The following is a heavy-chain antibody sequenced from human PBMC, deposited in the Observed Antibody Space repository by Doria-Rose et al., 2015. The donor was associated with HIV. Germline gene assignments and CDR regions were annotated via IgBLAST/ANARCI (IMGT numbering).Heavy chain of an antibody. D-gene: IGHD6-13*01. Sequence: QVTLKESGPVLVKPTETLTLTCTVSGVSLSSPGMGVSWIRQPPGKALAWLANILSDDERSYKTSLKSRLTISRGTSKSQVVLTMTDMDPVDTATYYCARIKSSRWYHKYYFDFWGQGTLVIVSA. J-gene: IGHJ4*02. V-gene: IGHV2-26*01. CDR3: ARIKSSRWYHKYYFDF. CDR1: GVSLSSPGMG. CDR2: ILSDDER.